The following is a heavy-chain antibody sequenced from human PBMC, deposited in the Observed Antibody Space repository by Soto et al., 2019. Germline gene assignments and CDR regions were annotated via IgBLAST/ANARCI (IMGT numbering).Heavy chain of an antibody. J-gene: IGHJ3*02. CDR1: VFTFSYYY. V-gene: IGHV3-11*06. CDR3: ARVSPHYGGNHDAFDI. CDR2: ISSSSSYT. Sequence: SCAASVFTFSYYYMSWIRQAPGKGLEWFSYISSSSSYTNYADSVKGRFTISRDNAKNSLYLQMNSLRAEDTAVYYCARVSPHYGGNHDAFDIWGKGTIVTVSS. D-gene: IGHD4-17*01.